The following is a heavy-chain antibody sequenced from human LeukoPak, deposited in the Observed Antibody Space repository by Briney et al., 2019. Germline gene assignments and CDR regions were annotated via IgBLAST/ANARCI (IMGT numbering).Heavy chain of an antibody. J-gene: IGHJ3*02. D-gene: IGHD3/OR15-3a*01. CDR2: ISGSGGST. V-gene: IGHV3-23*01. Sequence: AGGSLRLSCAASGFTFSSYAMSWVHQAPGKGLEWVSAISGSGGSTYYADSVKGRFTISRDNSKNTLYLQMNSLRAEDTAVYYCAKDKHYGFWTAPRDAFDIWGQGTMVTVSS. CDR3: AKDKHYGFWTAPRDAFDI. CDR1: GFTFSSYA.